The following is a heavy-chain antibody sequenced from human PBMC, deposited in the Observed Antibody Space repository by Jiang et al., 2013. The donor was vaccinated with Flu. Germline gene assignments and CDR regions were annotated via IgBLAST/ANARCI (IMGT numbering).Heavy chain of an antibody. Sequence: GSISSYYWSWIRQPPGKGLEWIGYIYYSGSTNYNPSLKSRVTISVDTSKNQFSLKLSSVTAADTAVYYCARVGFCGGDCYLIDYWGQGTLVTVSS. V-gene: IGHV4-59*01. CDR3: ARVGFCGGDCYLIDY. CDR1: GSISSYY. J-gene: IGHJ4*02. CDR2: IYYSGST. D-gene: IGHD2-21*01.